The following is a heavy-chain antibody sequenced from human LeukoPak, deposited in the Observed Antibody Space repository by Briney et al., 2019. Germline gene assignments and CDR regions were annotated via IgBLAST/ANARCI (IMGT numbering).Heavy chain of an antibody. CDR2: IYYSGST. Sequence: SETLSLTCTVSGGSISSSSYYWGWIRQPPGKGLEWIGSIYYSGSTYYNPSLKSRVTISVDTSKNQFSLKLSSVTAADTAVYYCARRGWSFNQFDYWAKGTLVTVSS. J-gene: IGHJ4*02. V-gene: IGHV4-39*01. CDR3: ARRGWSFNQFDY. CDR1: GGSISSSSYY. D-gene: IGHD6-19*01.